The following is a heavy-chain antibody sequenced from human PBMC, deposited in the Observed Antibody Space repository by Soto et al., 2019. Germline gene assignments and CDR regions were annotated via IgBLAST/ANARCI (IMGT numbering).Heavy chain of an antibody. CDR2: INHSGST. Sequence: SETLSLTCAVYGGSFSGYYWSWIRQPPGKGLEWIGEINHSGSTNYNPSLKSRVTISVDTSKNQFSLKLSSVTAADTAVYYCARIGNAYYYDSSGSTLFDYWGQGTLVTVSS. CDR3: ARIGNAYYYDSSGSTLFDY. CDR1: GGSFSGYY. J-gene: IGHJ4*02. D-gene: IGHD3-22*01. V-gene: IGHV4-34*01.